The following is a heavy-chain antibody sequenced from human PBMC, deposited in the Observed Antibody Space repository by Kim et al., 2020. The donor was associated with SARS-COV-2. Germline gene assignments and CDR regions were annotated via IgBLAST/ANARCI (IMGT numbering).Heavy chain of an antibody. CDR3: ARGFRKRLDY. Sequence: SETLSLTCAVYGGSFSGYYWSWIRQPPGKGLEWIGEINHSGSTNYNPSLKSRVTISVDTSKNQFSLKLSSVTAADTAVYYCARGFRKRLDYWGQGTLVTV. D-gene: IGHD3-16*01. V-gene: IGHV4-34*01. CDR1: GGSFSGYY. J-gene: IGHJ4*02. CDR2: INHSGST.